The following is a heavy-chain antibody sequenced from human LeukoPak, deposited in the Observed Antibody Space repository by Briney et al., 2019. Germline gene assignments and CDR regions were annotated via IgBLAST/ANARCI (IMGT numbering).Heavy chain of an antibody. CDR3: ASYREAYDLYPHGLDV. CDR2: IYASGNT. D-gene: IGHD5-24*01. V-gene: IGHV4-61*02. J-gene: IGHJ3*01. Sequence: SQTLSLTCSVSGASVSTTAYFWNWIRQPAGEGLEWIGRIYASGNTHYNPSLKSRVTMSLDTSKNQFSLTMNSVTAADSAVYFCASYREAYDLYPHGLDVWGRGTVVTVSS. CDR1: GASVSTTAYF.